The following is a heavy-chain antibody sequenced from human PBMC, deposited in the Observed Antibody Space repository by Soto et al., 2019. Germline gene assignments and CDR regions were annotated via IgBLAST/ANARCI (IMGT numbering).Heavy chain of an antibody. Sequence: EVQLLESGGGLVQPGGSLRLSCAASGFTFSSYAMSWVRQAPGKGLEWVSAISASGVSTYYADSVKGRFTISRDNSKNTLYLQMNGLRAEDTAVYYCAGDRATFIRYFDLWGRGTLVTVSS. CDR3: AGDRATFIRYFDL. CDR1: GFTFSSYA. V-gene: IGHV3-23*01. CDR2: ISASGVST. J-gene: IGHJ2*01. D-gene: IGHD5-18*01.